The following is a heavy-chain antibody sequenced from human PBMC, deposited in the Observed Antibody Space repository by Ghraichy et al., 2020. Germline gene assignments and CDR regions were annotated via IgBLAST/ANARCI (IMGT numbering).Heavy chain of an antibody. J-gene: IGHJ3*02. Sequence: GESLNISCAASGFTFDDYTMHWVRQAPGKGLEWVSLISWDGGTTYYADSVKGRFTISRDNSKNSLYLQMNSLRAEDTAVYYCARGAGIGGDAFDIWGQGTMVTVSS. CDR2: ISWDGGTT. CDR1: GFTFDDYT. CDR3: ARGAGIGGDAFDI. V-gene: IGHV3-43*01. D-gene: IGHD6-13*01.